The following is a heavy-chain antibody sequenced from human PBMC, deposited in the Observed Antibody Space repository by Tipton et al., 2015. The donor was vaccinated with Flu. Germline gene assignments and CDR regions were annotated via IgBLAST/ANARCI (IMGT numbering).Heavy chain of an antibody. V-gene: IGHV3-11*01. CDR3: ARVRAAGFDAFDI. CDR2: ISSSGSTI. CDR1: GFTFSDYY. J-gene: IGHJ3*02. Sequence: SLRLSCAASGFTFSDYYMSWIRQAPGKGLEWVSYISSSGSTIYYADSVKGRFTISRDNAKNSLYLQMNSLRAEDTAVYYCARVRAAGFDAFDIWGQGTMVTVSS. D-gene: IGHD6-25*01.